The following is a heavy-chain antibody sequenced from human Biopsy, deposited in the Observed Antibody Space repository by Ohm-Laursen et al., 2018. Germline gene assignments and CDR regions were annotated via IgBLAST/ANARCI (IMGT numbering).Heavy chain of an antibody. Sequence: ASVKVSCKASGYSFTSYYMHWVRQAPGQGPEWMGWINPNSGNANYAQSFQGRLTVTRDTSISTAYMELTSLTFDDTAIYYCARVPAYPSIDGYYGLDLWGQGTTVIVSS. D-gene: IGHD3-16*01. J-gene: IGHJ6*02. V-gene: IGHV1-2*02. CDR3: ARVPAYPSIDGYYGLDL. CDR2: INPNSGNA. CDR1: GYSFTSYY.